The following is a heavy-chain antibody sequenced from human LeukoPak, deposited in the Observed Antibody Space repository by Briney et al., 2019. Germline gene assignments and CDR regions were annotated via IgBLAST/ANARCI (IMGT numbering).Heavy chain of an antibody. CDR1: GFTFSSYS. CDR3: ARDLGYCSSTSCYGKGY. V-gene: IGHV3-21*01. CDR2: ISSSSSYI. J-gene: IGHJ4*02. D-gene: IGHD2-2*01. Sequence: GGSLRLSCAASGFTFSSYSMNWVRQAPGKGLEWVSSISSSSSYIYYADSVKGRFTISRDNAKSSLYLQMNSLRAEDTAVYYCARDLGYCSSTSCYGKGYWGQGTLVTVSS.